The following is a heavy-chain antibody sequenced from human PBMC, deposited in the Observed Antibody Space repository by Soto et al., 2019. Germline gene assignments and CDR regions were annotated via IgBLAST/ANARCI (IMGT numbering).Heavy chain of an antibody. CDR3: ASGGVITMLGLVSGNWFDP. J-gene: IGHJ5*02. CDR2: IYYSGST. Sequence: SETLSLTCTVSGGSISSGGYYWSWIRQHPGKGLEWIGYIYYSGSTYYNPSLKSRVTISVDTSKNQFSLKLSSVTAADTAVYYCASGGVITMLGLVSGNWFDPWRQGTLVTVSS. V-gene: IGHV4-31*03. CDR1: GGSISSGGYY. D-gene: IGHD3-3*01.